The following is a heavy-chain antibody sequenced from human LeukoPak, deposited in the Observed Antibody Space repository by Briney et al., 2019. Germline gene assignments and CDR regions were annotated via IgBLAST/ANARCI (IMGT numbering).Heavy chain of an antibody. D-gene: IGHD6-13*01. CDR2: INHSGST. J-gene: IGHJ5*02. V-gene: IGHV4-34*01. CDR1: GGSLSGYY. CDR3: ARGKYSSSWYPRRWFDP. Sequence: SETLSLTCAVYGGSLSGYYWSWIRQPPGKGLEWIGEINHSGSTNYNPSLKSRVTISVDTSKNQFSLKLSSVTAADTAVYYCARGKYSSSWYPRRWFDPWGQGTLVTVSS.